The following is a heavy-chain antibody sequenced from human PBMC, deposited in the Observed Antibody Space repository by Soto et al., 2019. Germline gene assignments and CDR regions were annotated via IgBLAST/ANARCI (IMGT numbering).Heavy chain of an antibody. Sequence: LSLTCTVSGGSISSGGYYWSWIRQHPGKGLEWIGYIYYSGRTYYNPSLHSRVSIAVDTTENQFSLKLTSVTAADTSVYYCARGSFSSSSSWFDPWGRGTLVTVSS. CDR3: ARGSFSSSSSWFDP. J-gene: IGHJ5*02. D-gene: IGHD6-6*01. CDR2: IYYSGRT. V-gene: IGHV4-31*03. CDR1: GGSISSGGYY.